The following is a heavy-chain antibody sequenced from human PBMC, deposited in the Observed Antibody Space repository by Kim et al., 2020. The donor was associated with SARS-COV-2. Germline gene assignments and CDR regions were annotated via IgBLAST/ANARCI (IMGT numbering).Heavy chain of an antibody. CDR2: IYPSDSDT. J-gene: IGHJ5*01. D-gene: IGHD6-13*01. CDR3: ARRVVATSGPTYSWFDS. Sequence: GESLKISCKGSGYRFSNYWIGWVRQTPGKGLEWMGFIYPSDSDTRYSPSFQGQVTISVDMSISTAYLQWSSLRASDTAMYYCARRVVATSGPTYSWFDSWGQGIVVTVSS. V-gene: IGHV5-51*01. CDR1: GYRFSNYW.